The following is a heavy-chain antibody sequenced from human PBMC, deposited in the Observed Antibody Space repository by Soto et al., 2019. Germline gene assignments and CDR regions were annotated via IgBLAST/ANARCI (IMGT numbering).Heavy chain of an antibody. CDR3: TRGPRSTSTGTGAF. D-gene: IGHD1-1*01. Sequence: PGGSLRLSCAASGLTFSMYWMHWVRQVPGKGPEWVSRINDDGSSTNYADSVKGRFTISRDNVKNTLYLQMNDLRAEDTAVYYCTRGPRSTSTGTGAFWGPGTLVTVSS. V-gene: IGHV3-74*01. CDR1: GLTFSMYW. J-gene: IGHJ4*02. CDR2: INDDGSST.